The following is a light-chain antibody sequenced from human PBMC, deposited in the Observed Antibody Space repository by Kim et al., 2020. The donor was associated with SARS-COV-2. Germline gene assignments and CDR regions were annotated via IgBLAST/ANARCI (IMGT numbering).Light chain of an antibody. CDR3: QQSYSTLGT. J-gene: IGKJ1*01. V-gene: IGKV1-39*01. CDR2: AAT. Sequence: ASVGDRVTITCRASQSISSYLNWYQQKPGKAPKLLIYAATSLQSGVPSRFSGSGSGTDFTLTISSLQPEDFATYYCQQSYSTLGTFGQGTKVDIK. CDR1: QSISSY.